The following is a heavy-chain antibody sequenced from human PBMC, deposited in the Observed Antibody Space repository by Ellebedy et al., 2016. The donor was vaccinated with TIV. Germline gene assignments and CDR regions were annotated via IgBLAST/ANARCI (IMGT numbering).Heavy chain of an antibody. D-gene: IGHD1-26*01. CDR2: ISDSGSSP. J-gene: IGHJ3*02. CDR3: ADDPWGVGPAFDI. CDR1: GLTFSNNA. Sequence: PGGSLRLSCAASGLTFSNNAMSWVRQAPGKGLAWVSGISDSGSSPYYADSVKGRFTISRDNSKNTLYLRMDSLRVEDTAIYYCADDPWGVGPAFDIWGQGTMVTVSS. V-gene: IGHV3-23*01.